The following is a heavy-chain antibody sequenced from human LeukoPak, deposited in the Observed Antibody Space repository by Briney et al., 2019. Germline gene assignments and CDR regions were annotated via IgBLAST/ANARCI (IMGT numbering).Heavy chain of an antibody. CDR3: ARGIGYCTNGVCYIHAFDI. CDR2: ISSSSSTI. CDR1: GFTFSDYY. Sequence: GGSLRLSCAASGFTFSDYYMSCIRQAPGKGLEWVSYISSSSSTIYYADSVKGRFTISRDNAKNSLYLQMNSLRADDTAVYYCARGIGYCTNGVCYIHAFDIWGQGTMVTVSS. V-gene: IGHV3-11*04. D-gene: IGHD2-8*01. J-gene: IGHJ3*02.